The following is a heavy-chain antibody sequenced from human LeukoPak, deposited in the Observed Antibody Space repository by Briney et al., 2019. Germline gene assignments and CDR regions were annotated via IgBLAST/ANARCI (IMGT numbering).Heavy chain of an antibody. J-gene: IGHJ4*02. V-gene: IGHV1-18*01. Sequence: ASVKASCKASGYTFTSYGISWVRQAPGQGLEWMGWISAYNGNTNYAQKLQGRVTMTTDTSTSTAYMELRSLRSDDTAVYYCARDSHYYDSSGLGDYWGQGTLVTVSS. CDR3: ARDSHYYDSSGLGDY. D-gene: IGHD3-22*01. CDR1: GYTFTSYG. CDR2: ISAYNGNT.